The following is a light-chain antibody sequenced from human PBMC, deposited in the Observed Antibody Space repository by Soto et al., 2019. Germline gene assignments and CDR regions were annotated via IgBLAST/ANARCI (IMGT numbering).Light chain of an antibody. Sequence: QSALTQPPSASGSPGQSVTISCTGTSSDDGGYNYVSWYQQHPGQAPKIMIYEVTKRPSGVPDRFSGSKSGNTASLTVSGLQAEDEADYYCSSFGGSNNYVFGTGTKLTVL. CDR3: SSFGGSNNYV. CDR1: SSDDGGYNY. J-gene: IGLJ1*01. CDR2: EVT. V-gene: IGLV2-8*01.